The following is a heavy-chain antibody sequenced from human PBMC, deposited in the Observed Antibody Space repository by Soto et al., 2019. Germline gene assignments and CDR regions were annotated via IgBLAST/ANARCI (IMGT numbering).Heavy chain of an antibody. D-gene: IGHD3-3*01. Sequence: KSSETLSLTCTVSGGSISSGGYYWSWIRQHPGKGLEWIGYIYYSGSTYYNPSLKSRVTISVDTSKNQFSLKLSSVTAADTAVYYCARGGMGIFGVVTWFDPWGQGTLVTVSS. CDR1: GGSISSGGYY. CDR2: IYYSGST. J-gene: IGHJ5*02. CDR3: ARGGMGIFGVVTWFDP. V-gene: IGHV4-31*03.